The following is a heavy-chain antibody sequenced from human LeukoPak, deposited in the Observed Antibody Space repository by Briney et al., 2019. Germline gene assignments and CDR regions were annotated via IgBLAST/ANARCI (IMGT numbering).Heavy chain of an antibody. V-gene: IGHV4-59*08. CDR2: IYYSGST. CDR3: ARQTGSGLFILP. J-gene: IGHJ4*02. CDR1: GGSINSYY. Sequence: PSETLSLTCTVSGGSINSYYWSWIRQPPGKGLEWIGYIYYSGSTNYNPSLKSGVTISVDTSKNKFSLMLTSVTAADTAVYYCARQTGSGLFILPGGQGTLVTVSS. D-gene: IGHD3/OR15-3a*01.